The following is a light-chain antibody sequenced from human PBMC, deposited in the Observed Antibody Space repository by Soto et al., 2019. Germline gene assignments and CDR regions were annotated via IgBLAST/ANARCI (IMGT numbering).Light chain of an antibody. CDR2: TAS. J-gene: IGKJ2*01. Sequence: DIQMTQSPSSLSASVGDRVTITCRASQSISNFLNWYQQKPGTAPKLLIYTASNLQSGVPSRFSGSGSGADFTLTISSLQHEDFETYYCQQSYTTPRTFGQGTKVDI. CDR1: QSISNF. V-gene: IGKV1-39*01. CDR3: QQSYTTPRT.